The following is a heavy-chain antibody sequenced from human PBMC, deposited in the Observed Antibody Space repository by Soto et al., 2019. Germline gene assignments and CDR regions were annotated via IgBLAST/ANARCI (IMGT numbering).Heavy chain of an antibody. CDR1: VFTFSSYA. V-gene: IGHV3-23*01. J-gene: IGHJ3*02. CDR3: AKDSSLHVRGLSDAFDI. CDR2: ISGSGVST. Sequence: HPRGPLRLSCAASVFTFSSYAMSWVRQAPGKGLEWVSAISGSGVSTYYADSVKGRFTISRDNSKNTLYLQMNSLRAEDTAVYYCAKDSSLHVRGLSDAFDIWGQGTMVTVSS. D-gene: IGHD2-2*01.